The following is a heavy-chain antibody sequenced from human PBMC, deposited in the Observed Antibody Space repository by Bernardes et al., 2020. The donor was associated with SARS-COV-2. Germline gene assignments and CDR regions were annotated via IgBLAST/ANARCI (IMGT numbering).Heavy chain of an antibody. V-gene: IGHV4-31*03. CDR1: GGSISSGGYY. CDR2: IYYSGST. J-gene: IGHJ6*02. Sequence: SETLSLTCTVSGGSISSGGYYWSWIRQHPGKGLEWIGYIYYSGSTYYNPSLKSRVTISVDTSKNQFSLKLSSVTAADTAVYYCARDCTSYYYGMDVWGQGTTVTVSS. D-gene: IGHD2-8*01. CDR3: ARDCTSYYYGMDV.